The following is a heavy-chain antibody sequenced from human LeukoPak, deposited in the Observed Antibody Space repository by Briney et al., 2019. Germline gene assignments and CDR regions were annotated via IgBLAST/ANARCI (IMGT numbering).Heavy chain of an antibody. CDR2: ISGSGDST. CDR1: GFTFSSYA. J-gene: IGHJ4*02. V-gene: IGHV3-23*01. Sequence: GGSLRLSCAASGFTFSSYAMSWVRQAPGKGLEWVSAISGSGDSTYYADSVKGRFTISRDNSKNTLYLQMNSLRAEDTAVYYCAKERPTYCSGGSCYIDYWGQGTLVTVSS. D-gene: IGHD2-15*01. CDR3: AKERPTYCSGGSCYIDY.